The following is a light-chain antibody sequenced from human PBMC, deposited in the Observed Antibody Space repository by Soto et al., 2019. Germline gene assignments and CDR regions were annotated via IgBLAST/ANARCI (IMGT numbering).Light chain of an antibody. CDR2: EVT. J-gene: IGLJ1*01. CDR3: FSFTTDWTHV. V-gene: IGLV2-14*01. CDR1: RSDVGAYNY. Sequence: QSVLTQPASVSGSPGQSIAISCTGTRSDVGAYNYVSWYQQHPGKAPKLMISEVTNRPSGVSDRFSGSKSGNTASLTISGLQAEDEADYFCFSFTTDWTHVFGTGTKVTV.